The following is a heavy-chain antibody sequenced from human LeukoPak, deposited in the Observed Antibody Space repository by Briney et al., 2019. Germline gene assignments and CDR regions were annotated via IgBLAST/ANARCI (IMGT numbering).Heavy chain of an antibody. CDR3: ATSRYSYGQGAFDI. Sequence: GGSLRLSCAASGFTFSSYWMHWVRQAPGKGLVWVSRINTDGSSTSYADSVKGRFTISRDNAKNTLYLQMNSLRAEDTAVYYCATSRYSYGQGAFDIWGQGTMVTVPS. D-gene: IGHD5-18*01. V-gene: IGHV3-74*01. CDR2: INTDGSST. J-gene: IGHJ3*02. CDR1: GFTFSSYW.